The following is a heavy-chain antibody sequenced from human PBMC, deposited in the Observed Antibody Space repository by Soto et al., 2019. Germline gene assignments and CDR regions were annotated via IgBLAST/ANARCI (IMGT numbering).Heavy chain of an antibody. Sequence: SVKVSCKASGFTFTSSAVQWVRQARGQRLEWIGWIVVGSGNTNYAQKFQERVTITRDMSTSTAYMELSSLRSEDTAVYYCGADLDSSIFGMDVWGQGTTVTVSS. J-gene: IGHJ6*02. D-gene: IGHD2-2*01. CDR2: IVVGSGNT. CDR1: GFTFTSSA. CDR3: GADLDSSIFGMDV. V-gene: IGHV1-58*01.